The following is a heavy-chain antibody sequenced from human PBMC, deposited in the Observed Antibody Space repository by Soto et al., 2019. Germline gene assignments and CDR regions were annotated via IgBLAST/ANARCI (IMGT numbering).Heavy chain of an antibody. J-gene: IGHJ6*02. CDR1: GYTFTSYG. CDR3: ARSWVTGKGGMDV. CDR2: INGYTGNT. V-gene: IGHV1-18*01. D-gene: IGHD3-16*01. Sequence: QVQLVQSGAEVKKPGASVKVSCKASGYTFTSYGFSWVRQVPGQGLEWMGWINGYTGNTHYAQKFQGRVTMTTDTSTSTAYMELWTLISDDTAVYYCARSWVTGKGGMDVWGLGTTVTVSS.